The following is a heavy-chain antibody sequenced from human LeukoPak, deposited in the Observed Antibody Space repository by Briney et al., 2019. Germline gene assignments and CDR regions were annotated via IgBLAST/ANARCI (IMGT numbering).Heavy chain of an antibody. CDR3: ARGRPTYYYGSGSYRNFDY. CDR1: GDSISSSGHY. Sequence: SETLSLTCNVSGDSISSSGHYWGWIRQPPGKGLEWIGEINHSGSTNYNPSLKSRVTISVDTSKSQFSLKLSSLTAADTAVYYCARGRPTYYYGSGSYRNFDYWGQGTLVTVSS. V-gene: IGHV4-39*07. CDR2: INHSGST. J-gene: IGHJ4*02. D-gene: IGHD3-10*01.